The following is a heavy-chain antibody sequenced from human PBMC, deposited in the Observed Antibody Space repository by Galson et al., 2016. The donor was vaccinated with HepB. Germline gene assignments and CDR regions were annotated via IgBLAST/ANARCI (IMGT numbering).Heavy chain of an antibody. CDR3: ARASWSEESWFDP. Sequence: SLRLSCAASGFTFSDYYMSWIRQAPGKGLEWVSYISGSSTYTNYADSVRGRFTISRDNARKSLYLQMNSLRAEDTAVYFCARASWSEESWFDPWGQGTLVTVSS. CDR2: ISGSSTYT. V-gene: IGHV3-11*05. J-gene: IGHJ5*02. D-gene: IGHD2-2*01. CDR1: GFTFSDYY.